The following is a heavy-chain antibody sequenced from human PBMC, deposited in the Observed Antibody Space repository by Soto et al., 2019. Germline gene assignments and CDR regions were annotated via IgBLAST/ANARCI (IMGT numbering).Heavy chain of an antibody. V-gene: IGHV3-23*01. Sequence: EVQLLESGGGLVQPGGSLRLSCAASGFTFSTYAMTWVRQAPGKGLQWVSTITNSGDTTYYADSVQGRFIISRDNSKDTLFLQMTSLRAEDTAIYYCAKTAGDSGYYYVDYWGQGTLVAVSS. CDR2: ITNSGDTT. D-gene: IGHD3-22*01. J-gene: IGHJ4*02. CDR3: AKTAGDSGYYYVDY. CDR1: GFTFSTYA.